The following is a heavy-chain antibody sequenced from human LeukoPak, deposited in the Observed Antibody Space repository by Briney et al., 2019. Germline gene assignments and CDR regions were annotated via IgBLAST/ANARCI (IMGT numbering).Heavy chain of an antibody. D-gene: IGHD3-10*01. CDR2: IIPFLDTT. Sequence: SVKVSCKASGGTCSSFPISWVLQAPGQGLEWLGRIIPFLDTTNYAHKFQGRVKITADKSTSTAYLELRSLRSEDTAIYYCARASELGEWFGDLLYIWGQGTTVTVSS. V-gene: IGHV1-69*08. J-gene: IGHJ6*02. CDR3: ARASELGEWFGDLLYI. CDR1: GGTCSSFP.